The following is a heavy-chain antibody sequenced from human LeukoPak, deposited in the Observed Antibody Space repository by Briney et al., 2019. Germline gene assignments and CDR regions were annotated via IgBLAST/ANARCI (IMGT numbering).Heavy chain of an antibody. CDR3: ARGSNRRGSQNWFDP. V-gene: IGHV1-8*01. D-gene: IGHD1-26*01. CDR2: MNPNSGNT. Sequence: GASVTVSCTASGYTFTSYDINWVRQATGQGPEWMGWMNPNSGNTGYAQKFQGRVTMTRNTSISTAYTELSSLRSEDTAVYYCARGSNRRGSQNWFDPWGQGTLVTVSS. J-gene: IGHJ5*02. CDR1: GYTFTSYD.